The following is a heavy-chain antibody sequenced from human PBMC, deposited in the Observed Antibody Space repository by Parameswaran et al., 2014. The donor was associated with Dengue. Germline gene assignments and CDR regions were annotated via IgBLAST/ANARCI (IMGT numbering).Heavy chain of an antibody. Sequence: WVRQAPGQGLEWMGWINANAGNPTYAQAFTGRFVFSLDTSVSTAYLQISSLKAEDTAVYYCARVRVYNLDYWGQGTLVTVSS. V-gene: IGHV7-4-1*02. D-gene: IGHD5-18*01. CDR2: INANAGNP. J-gene: IGHJ4*02. CDR3: ARVRVYNLDY.